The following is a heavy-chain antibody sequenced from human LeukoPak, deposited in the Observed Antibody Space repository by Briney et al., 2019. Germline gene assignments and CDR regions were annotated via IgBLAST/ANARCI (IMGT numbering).Heavy chain of an antibody. V-gene: IGHV1-69*13. D-gene: IGHD5-24*01. Sequence: SVKVSCKASGGTFSSYGITWVRQAPGQGLEWMGGIIPIFGTANYAQKLQGRVTITADESTSTVSTSTVYMELSSLRSEDTAVYYCARGQTSTMNLYSNAFDIWGQGTMVTVSS. CDR3: ARGQTSTMNLYSNAFDI. J-gene: IGHJ3*02. CDR2: IIPIFGTA. CDR1: GGTFSSYG.